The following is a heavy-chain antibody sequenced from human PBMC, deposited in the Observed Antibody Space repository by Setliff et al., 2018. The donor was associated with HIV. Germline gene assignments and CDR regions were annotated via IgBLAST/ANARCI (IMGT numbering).Heavy chain of an antibody. V-gene: IGHV4-39*07. CDR3: ARYGGNSFWFDP. J-gene: IGHJ5*02. CDR1: GGSISSSSYY. Sequence: SETLSLTCTVSGGSISSSSYYWGWIRQPPGKGLEWIGSIYYSGSTIYNPSLKSRVTISVDTSKNQFSLKLISVTTADTAVYYCARYGGNSFWFDPWGQGTLVTVSS. CDR2: IYYSGST. D-gene: IGHD2-21*01.